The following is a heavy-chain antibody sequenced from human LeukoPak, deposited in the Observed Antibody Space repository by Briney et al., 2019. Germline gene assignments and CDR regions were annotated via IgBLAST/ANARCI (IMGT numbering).Heavy chain of an antibody. Sequence: SETLSLTCTVSGGSISNYYWSWIRQPPWKGLEWIGYIYYSGSTNYNPSLKSRVTISVDTSKNQFSLKLSSVTAADTAVYYCAKESTSYHWYFDLWGRGTLVTVSS. CDR3: AKESTSYHWYFDL. CDR2: IYYSGST. CDR1: GGSISNYY. J-gene: IGHJ2*01. V-gene: IGHV4-59*01.